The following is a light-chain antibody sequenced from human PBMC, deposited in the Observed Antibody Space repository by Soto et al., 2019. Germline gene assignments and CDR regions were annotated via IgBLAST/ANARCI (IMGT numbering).Light chain of an antibody. CDR3: QQYDNSPIT. J-gene: IGKJ5*01. Sequence: EIVLTQSPGILSLSPGERASLSCGASQGISSSFLAWYQQKPGQAPRLLIYGASSRATGIPDRFSGTGSETDFTLTISRLEPEDFAVYYCQQYDNSPITFGQGTRLEIK. CDR2: GAS. V-gene: IGKV3-20*01. CDR1: QGISSSF.